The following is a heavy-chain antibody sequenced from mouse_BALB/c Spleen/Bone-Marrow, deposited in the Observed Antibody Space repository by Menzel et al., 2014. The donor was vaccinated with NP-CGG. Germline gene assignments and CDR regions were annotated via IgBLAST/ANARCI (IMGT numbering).Heavy chain of an antibody. CDR1: GYTFTSYW. CDR2: INPSNGRT. Sequence: QVQLQQSGAELVKPGASVKLSCKASGYTFTSYWMHWVKQRPGQGLEWIGEINPSNGRTNYNEKFKSKATLTVDKSSXTAYIQLSSLTADDSAVYYCARRATTEVAPDYWGQGTTLTVSS. V-gene: IGHV1S81*02. D-gene: IGHD1-1*01. CDR3: ARRATTEVAPDY. J-gene: IGHJ2*01.